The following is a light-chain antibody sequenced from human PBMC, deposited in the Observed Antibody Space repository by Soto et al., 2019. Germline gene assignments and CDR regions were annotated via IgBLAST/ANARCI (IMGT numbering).Light chain of an antibody. CDR3: QQYDNILT. Sequence: IQMTQSASSLSASVGDRVTITCQASQDISNYLNWYQQKPGKAPKLLIYDASNLETGVPSRFIGSGSGTDFTFSIGCLPPVDIATDDCQQYDNILTFGGGTKVDIK. J-gene: IGKJ4*01. V-gene: IGKV1-33*01. CDR1: QDISNY. CDR2: DAS.